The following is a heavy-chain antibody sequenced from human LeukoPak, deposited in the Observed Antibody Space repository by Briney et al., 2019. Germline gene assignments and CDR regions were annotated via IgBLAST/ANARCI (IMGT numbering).Heavy chain of an antibody. CDR3: ARGPISGSYYVLLDY. CDR2: INPNSGGT. CDR1: GYTFTGYY. J-gene: IGHJ4*02. Sequence: ASVKVSCTASGYTFTGYYMHWVRQAPGQGLEWMGWINPNSGGTNYAQKFQGRVTMTRDTSISTAYMELSRLRSDDTAVYYCARGPISGSYYVLLDYWGQGTLVTVSS. V-gene: IGHV1-2*02. D-gene: IGHD1-26*01.